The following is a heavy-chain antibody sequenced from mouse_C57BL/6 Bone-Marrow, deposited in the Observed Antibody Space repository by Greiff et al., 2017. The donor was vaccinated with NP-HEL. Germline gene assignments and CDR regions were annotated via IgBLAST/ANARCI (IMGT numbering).Heavy chain of an antibody. V-gene: IGHV5-6*01. CDR3: ARHNPRGYGSPFAY. Sequence: EVQLVESGGDLVKPGGSLKLSCAASGFTFSSYGMSWVRQTPDKRLEWVATISSGGSYTYYPDSVKGRFTISRDNAKNTLYLQMSSLKSEDTAMYYCARHNPRGYGSPFAYWGQGTLVTVSA. CDR1: GFTFSSYG. D-gene: IGHD1-1*01. J-gene: IGHJ3*01. CDR2: ISSGGSYT.